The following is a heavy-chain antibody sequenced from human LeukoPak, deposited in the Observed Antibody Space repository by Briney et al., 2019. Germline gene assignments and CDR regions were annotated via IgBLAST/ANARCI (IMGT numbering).Heavy chain of an antibody. V-gene: IGHV1-2*02. J-gene: IGHJ4*02. CDR3: ARSAAGTEPYFDY. D-gene: IGHD6-13*01. Sequence: GASVKVSCKASGYTFTGYYMHWVRQAPGQGLEWMGWINPNSGGTNYAQKFQGRVTMTRDTSISTAYMELSRLRSDDTAVYYCARSAAGTEPYFDYWGQGTLVTVSS. CDR2: INPNSGGT. CDR1: GYTFTGYY.